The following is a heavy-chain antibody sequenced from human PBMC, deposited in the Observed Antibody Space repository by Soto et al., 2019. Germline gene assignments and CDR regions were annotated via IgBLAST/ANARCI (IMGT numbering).Heavy chain of an antibody. Sequence: QIQLVQSGGEVKKPGASVKVSCKSSGYKFISHSITWVRQAPGQGLEWMGRISAYNGNTNYAQKLQGRVTMTTDTSTNTAYMELRSLRSDDTAVYYCAIGAFCGGAPGCRDMDVLGQGTTVTVSS. D-gene: IGHD2-21*01. CDR3: AIGAFCGGAPGCRDMDV. V-gene: IGHV1-18*01. J-gene: IGHJ6*02. CDR1: GYKFISHS. CDR2: ISAYNGNT.